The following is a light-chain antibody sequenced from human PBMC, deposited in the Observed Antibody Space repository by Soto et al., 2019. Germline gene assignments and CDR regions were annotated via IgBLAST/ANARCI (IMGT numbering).Light chain of an antibody. CDR3: QQYGSNPRT. CDR1: QSVSSSY. V-gene: IGKV3-20*01. CDR2: GAS. Sequence: ELVLTQSPCTLSLSPGERVTLSCRASQSVSSSYFAWYQQKPGQSPRLLMYGASNRDTGIPDSFSGSRSGTDSNLTISRLEPDAFAVYYCQQYGSNPRTFGQGTKLESK. J-gene: IGKJ2*01.